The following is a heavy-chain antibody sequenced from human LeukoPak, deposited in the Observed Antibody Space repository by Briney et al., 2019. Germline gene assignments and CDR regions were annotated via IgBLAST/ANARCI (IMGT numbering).Heavy chain of an antibody. V-gene: IGHV3-23*01. Sequence: GGSLRLSCAASGFTFSSYAMTWVRQAPAKGLEWVSGISRSGDNTYYADSVKGRFTISRDNSRNTLYLQMNSLRAEDTAVYYCARDIVVVVAATNYYGMDVWGQGTTVTVSS. CDR3: ARDIVVVVAATNYYGMDV. D-gene: IGHD2-15*01. CDR2: ISRSGDNT. J-gene: IGHJ6*02. CDR1: GFTFSSYA.